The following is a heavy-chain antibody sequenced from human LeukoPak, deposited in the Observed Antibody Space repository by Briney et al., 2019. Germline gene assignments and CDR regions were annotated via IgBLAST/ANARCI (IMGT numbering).Heavy chain of an antibody. CDR1: GGSFSSYY. CDR2: IQYSGST. J-gene: IGHJ6*03. Sequence: SETLSLTCAVYGGSFSSYYWSWIRQPPGKGLEWIGYIQYSGSTNYNPSLKSRVTISLDTSKNQFSLKLSSVTAADTAVYYCARVSWFPGTSYYYMDVWGKGTPVTVSS. V-gene: IGHV4-59*01. CDR3: ARVSWFPGTSYYYMDV. D-gene: IGHD1-1*01.